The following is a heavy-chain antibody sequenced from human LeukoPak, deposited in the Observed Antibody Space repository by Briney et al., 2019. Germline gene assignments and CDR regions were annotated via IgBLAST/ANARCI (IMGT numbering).Heavy chain of an antibody. D-gene: IGHD3-22*01. CDR3: ARGRYYDSSGYHRNWFDP. Sequence: ASVKVSCKASGGTFSSYAISWVRQAPGQGLEWMGRIIPMLGIANYAQMFQGRVTITADKSTSTAYMELSSLRSEDTAVYYCARGRYYDSSGYHRNWFDPWGQGTLVTVSS. J-gene: IGHJ5*02. CDR2: IIPMLGIA. V-gene: IGHV1-69*04. CDR1: GGTFSSYA.